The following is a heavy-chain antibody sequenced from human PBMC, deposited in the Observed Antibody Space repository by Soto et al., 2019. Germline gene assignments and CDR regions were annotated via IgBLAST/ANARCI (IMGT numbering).Heavy chain of an antibody. D-gene: IGHD2-2*03. CDR2: ISGSGNTI. Sequence: EVQLLESGGGLVQPGGSVRLSCATSGFTFSTNAMGWVRQAPGMGLEFVSLISGSGNTIYYADSVKGRFTISRDNSMNTVSLQMNSLRAEDTAVYYSAKVGYDTFGYYLRSFDCWGQGTLVTVSP. V-gene: IGHV3-23*01. CDR3: AKVGYDTFGYYLRSFDC. CDR1: GFTFSTNA. J-gene: IGHJ4*02.